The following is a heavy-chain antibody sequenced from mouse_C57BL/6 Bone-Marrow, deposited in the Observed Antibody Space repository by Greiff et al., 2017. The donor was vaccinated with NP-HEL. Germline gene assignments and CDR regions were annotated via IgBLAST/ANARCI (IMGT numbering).Heavy chain of an antibody. D-gene: IGHD1-1*02. CDR2: ISSGGDYI. V-gene: IGHV5-9-1*02. CDR1: GFTFSSYA. J-gene: IGHJ4*01. Sequence: EVKGVESGEGLVKPGGSLKLSCAASGFTFSSYAMSWVRQTPEKRLEWVAYISSGGDYIYYADPVKGRFTISRDNARNTLYLQMSSLKSEDTAMYYCTREVASYAMDYWGQGTSVTVSS. CDR3: TREVASYAMDY.